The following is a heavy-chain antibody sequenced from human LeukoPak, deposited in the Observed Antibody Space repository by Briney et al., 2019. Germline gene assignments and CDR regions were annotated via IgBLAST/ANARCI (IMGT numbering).Heavy chain of an antibody. Sequence: SETLSLTCPVSGGSISSYYWSWIRQPPGKGLEWIGYIYYSGSTNYNPSLKSRVTISVDTSKNQFSLKLSSVTAADTAVYYCARGQPYDFWSGYAPGWFDPWGQGTLVTVSS. J-gene: IGHJ5*02. CDR1: GGSISSYY. V-gene: IGHV4-59*01. D-gene: IGHD3-3*01. CDR2: IYYSGST. CDR3: ARGQPYDFWSGYAPGWFDP.